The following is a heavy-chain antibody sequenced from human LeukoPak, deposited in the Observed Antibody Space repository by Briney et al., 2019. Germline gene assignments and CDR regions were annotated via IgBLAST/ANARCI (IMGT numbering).Heavy chain of an antibody. Sequence: SETLSLTCAVYGGSFSGYYWSWIRQPPGKGLEWIGEINHSGSTNYNPSLKSRVTISVDTSKNQFSLKLSSVTAADTAVYYCARGRGSSSLRRDGFCFDCWGQGTLVTVSS. D-gene: IGHD5-24*01. V-gene: IGHV4-34*01. J-gene: IGHJ4*02. CDR3: ARGRGSSSLRRDGFCFDC. CDR2: INHSGST. CDR1: GGSFSGYY.